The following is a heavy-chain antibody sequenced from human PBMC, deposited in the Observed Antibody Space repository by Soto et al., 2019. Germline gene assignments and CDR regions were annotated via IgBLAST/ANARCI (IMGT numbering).Heavy chain of an antibody. D-gene: IGHD2-15*01. V-gene: IGHV3-30*18. Sequence: QVQLMESGGSVLQPGRSLRLSCAASGFTFSSYGMHWVRQAPGKGLERVTIISNDGSIQYYGDSVKGRFTVSRDNSKNTLFLEMNSLTAEDTATYYCAKDRRDSGGTCSRCFGMDVWGQGTTVTVSS. CDR2: ISNDGSIQ. J-gene: IGHJ6*02. CDR3: AKDRRDSGGTCSRCFGMDV. CDR1: GFTFSSYG.